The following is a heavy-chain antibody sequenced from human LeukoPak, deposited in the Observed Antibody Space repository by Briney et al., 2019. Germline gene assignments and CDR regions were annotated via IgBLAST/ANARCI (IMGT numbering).Heavy chain of an antibody. Sequence: ASVKVSCKVSGYTLTELSMHWVRQAPGKGLEWMGGFDPEDGETIYAQKFQGRVTMTEDTSTDTAYMELSSLRSEDTAVHYCMLWLYYGMDVWGQGTTVTVSS. J-gene: IGHJ6*02. CDR1: GYTLTELS. D-gene: IGHD5-18*01. CDR3: MLWLYYGMDV. CDR2: FDPEDGET. V-gene: IGHV1-24*01.